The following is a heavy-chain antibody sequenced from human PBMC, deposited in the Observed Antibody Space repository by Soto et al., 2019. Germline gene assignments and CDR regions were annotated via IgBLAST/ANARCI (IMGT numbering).Heavy chain of an antibody. CDR1: GFTFSSYA. V-gene: IGHV3-23*01. CDR2: ISGSGGST. J-gene: IGHJ3*02. CDR3: AKALPGVDAFDI. Sequence: EVQLLESGGGLVQPGGSLRLSCAASGFTFSSYAMSWVRQAPGKGLEWVSAISGSGGSTYYADSVKGRFTISRDNSKNTLYLQMNRLIAEHTAVYYCAKALPGVDAFDIWGQGTMVTVSS. D-gene: IGHD3-10*01.